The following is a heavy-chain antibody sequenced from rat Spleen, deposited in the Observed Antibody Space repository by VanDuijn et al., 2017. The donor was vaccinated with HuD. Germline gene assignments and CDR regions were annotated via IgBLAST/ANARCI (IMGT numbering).Heavy chain of an antibody. J-gene: IGHJ2*01. CDR3: ARIIHTMADYFDY. V-gene: IGHV5-29*01. D-gene: IGHD1-9*01. CDR2: ISYDGGRN. Sequence: EVQLVESDGGLVQPGRSLKLSCAASGFTFSDYYMAWVRQAPTKGLEWVTTISYDGGRNFYRDSVKGRFTISRDNAKSSLYLQMDSLRSEDTATYYCARIIHTMADYFDYWGQGVMVTVSS. CDR1: GFTFSDYY.